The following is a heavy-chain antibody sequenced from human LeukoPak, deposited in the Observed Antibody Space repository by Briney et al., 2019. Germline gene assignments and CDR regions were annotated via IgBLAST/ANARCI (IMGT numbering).Heavy chain of an antibody. V-gene: IGHV3-66*01. CDR3: ARVAWFGELDAFDV. Sequence: GGSLRLSCAASGFIVSSNYMTWVRQAPGKGLEWVSVIYSGGSTYYTDSVKGRFTISGDNSKNTMYLQMNSLRAEDTAVYYCARVAWFGELDAFDVWGQGTMVTVSS. CDR1: GFIVSSNY. J-gene: IGHJ3*01. D-gene: IGHD3-10*01. CDR2: IYSGGST.